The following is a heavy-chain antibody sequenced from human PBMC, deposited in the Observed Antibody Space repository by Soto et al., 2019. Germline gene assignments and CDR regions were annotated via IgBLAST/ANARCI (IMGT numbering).Heavy chain of an antibody. Sequence: EVQLVESGGTLVQRGGSPRLSCAASGFTFSSYWMQWVRQAPGKGLVWVSRINSEGTTTTYADSVKGRFTISRDNAKNTLFLQMNSLRAEDTAVYYCGRAPGGAGIVDYWGQGTLVNVSS. CDR1: GFTFSSYW. D-gene: IGHD1-26*01. CDR2: INSEGTTT. V-gene: IGHV3-74*01. J-gene: IGHJ4*02. CDR3: GRAPGGAGIVDY.